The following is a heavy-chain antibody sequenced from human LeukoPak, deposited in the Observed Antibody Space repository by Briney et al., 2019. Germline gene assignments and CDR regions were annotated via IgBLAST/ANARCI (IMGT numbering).Heavy chain of an antibody. CDR2: INPSGGST. D-gene: IGHD6-19*01. Sequence: GASVKVSCKASGYTFTSYYMHWVRQAPGQGLEWMGIINPSGGSTTYAQNFQGRVTMTRDTSTSAVYMELSSLGSEDTAVYYCARGGSLAVAPHLYYFDYWGQGTLVTVSS. CDR3: ARGGSLAVAPHLYYFDY. V-gene: IGHV1-46*01. CDR1: GYTFTSYY. J-gene: IGHJ4*02.